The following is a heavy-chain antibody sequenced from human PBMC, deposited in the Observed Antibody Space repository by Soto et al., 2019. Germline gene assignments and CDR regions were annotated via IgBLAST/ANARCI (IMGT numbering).Heavy chain of an antibody. CDR2: INPNSGGT. D-gene: IGHD1-26*01. J-gene: IGHJ4*02. CDR3: ARDFVVSGVGRFDH. CDR1: GYTFTGYY. V-gene: IGHV1-2*02. Sequence: ASVKVSCKASGYTFTGYYMHWVRQAPGQGLEWMGWINPNSGGTNYAQKFQGRVTMTRDTSISTAYMELSRLRSDDTAVYYCARDFVVSGVGRFDHWGQGTLVTVSS.